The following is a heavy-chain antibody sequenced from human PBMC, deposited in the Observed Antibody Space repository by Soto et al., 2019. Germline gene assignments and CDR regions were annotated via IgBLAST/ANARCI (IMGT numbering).Heavy chain of an antibody. V-gene: IGHV4-61*01. CDR2: IYYSGST. Sequence: PSETLYLTCTVSGGSVSSGSYYWSWIRQPPGKGLEWIGYIYYSGSTNYNPSLKSRVTISVDTSKNQFSLKLSSVTAADTAVYYCANYPTTVTSDYWGQGTLVTVS. CDR3: ANYPTTVTSDY. D-gene: IGHD4-17*01. CDR1: GGSVSSGSYY. J-gene: IGHJ4*02.